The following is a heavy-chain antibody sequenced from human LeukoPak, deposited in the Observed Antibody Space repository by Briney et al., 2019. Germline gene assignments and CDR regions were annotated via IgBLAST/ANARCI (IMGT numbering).Heavy chain of an antibody. J-gene: IGHJ6*02. V-gene: IGHV3-33*01. CDR2: IWYDGSNK. Sequence: GRFLRLSCAASGFTFSSYGMHWVRQAPGKGLEWVAVIWYDGSNKYYADSVKGRFTISRDNPKNTLYLQMNSLRAEDTAVYYCARGDIAVAGDYYYYGMDVWGQGTTVTVSS. D-gene: IGHD6-19*01. CDR1: GFTFSSYG. CDR3: ARGDIAVAGDYYYYGMDV.